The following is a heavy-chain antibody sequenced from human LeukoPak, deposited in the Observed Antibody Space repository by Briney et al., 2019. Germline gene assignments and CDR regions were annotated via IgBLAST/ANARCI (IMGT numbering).Heavy chain of an antibody. CDR3: AKGQYSSGWYALDY. CDR2: ISYDGSNK. CDR1: GFTFSSYG. D-gene: IGHD6-19*01. J-gene: IGHJ4*02. Sequence: GGSLRLSCAASGFTFSSYGMHWVRQAPGKGLEWVAVISYDGSNKYYADSVKGRFTISRDNSKNSLYLQMNSLRAEDTALYYCAKGQYSSGWYALDYWGQGTLVTVSS. V-gene: IGHV3-30*18.